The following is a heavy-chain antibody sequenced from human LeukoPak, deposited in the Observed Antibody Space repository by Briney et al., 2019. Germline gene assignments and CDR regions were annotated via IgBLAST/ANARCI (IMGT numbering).Heavy chain of an antibody. Sequence: SETLSLTCIVSGDSISSYYWSWIRQPPGKGLEWIGYTSHSGSTNSNPSLKSRVTILVDTSKNQFSLTLSSVTAADTAMYYCATRLPDGYSLEWGQGTLVTVSS. J-gene: IGHJ4*02. D-gene: IGHD5-24*01. V-gene: IGHV4-59*03. CDR1: GDSISSYY. CDR3: ATRLPDGYSLE. CDR2: TSHSGST.